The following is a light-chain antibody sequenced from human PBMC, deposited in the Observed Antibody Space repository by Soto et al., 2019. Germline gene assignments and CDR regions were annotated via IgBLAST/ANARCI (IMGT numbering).Light chain of an antibody. J-gene: IGKJ1*01. CDR1: RAIDTY. CDR3: QHLNGYPRT. CDR2: AAS. V-gene: IGKV1-9*01. Sequence: DIPLTQSPSFLSASVGDRVTITCRASRAIDTYLAWYQQKPGKAPKLLIYAASSLQSGVPSSFSGSGSGTEFSLTISSLQPEDFATYYCQHLNGYPRTFGQGTKVEIK.